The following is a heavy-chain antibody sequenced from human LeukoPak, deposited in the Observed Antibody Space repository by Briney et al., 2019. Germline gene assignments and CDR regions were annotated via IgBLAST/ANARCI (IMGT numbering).Heavy chain of an antibody. Sequence: GGSLRLSCAVSGFTFSSYGMHWVRQAPGKGLEWVAVIWYDGSNKYYADSVKGRFTISRDNSKNTLYLQMNSLRAEDTAVYYCARSTGLADYYFDYWGQGTLVTVSS. CDR1: GFTFSSYG. V-gene: IGHV3-33*01. CDR3: ARSTGLADYYFDY. CDR2: IWYDGSNK. J-gene: IGHJ4*02. D-gene: IGHD1-1*01.